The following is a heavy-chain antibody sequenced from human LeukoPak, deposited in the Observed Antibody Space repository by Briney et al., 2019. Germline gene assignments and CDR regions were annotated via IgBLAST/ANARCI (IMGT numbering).Heavy chain of an antibody. CDR1: GYTFRGHY. V-gene: IGHV1-2*02. CDR3: ARGGTICSGSDCYLNWLDS. D-gene: IGHD2-21*02. J-gene: IGHJ5*01. CDR2: INPNITTT. Sequence: ASVKPSCKASGYTFRGHYIHWVRQAPGQGLEWMGWINPNITTTNFAQKFQGRVTLTRDTSISTAYMDLTWLTSDDTAVYYCARGGTICSGSDCYLNWLDSWGQGTLVTVSS.